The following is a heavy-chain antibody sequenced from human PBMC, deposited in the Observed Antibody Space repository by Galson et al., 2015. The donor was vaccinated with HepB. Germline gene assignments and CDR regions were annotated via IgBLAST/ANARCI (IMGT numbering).Heavy chain of an antibody. CDR2: ISSSSSYT. J-gene: IGHJ5*02. Sequence: SLRLSCAASGFTFSDYYMSWIRQAPGKGLEWVSYISSSSSYTNYADSVKGRFTISRDNAKNSLYLQMNSLRAEDTAVYYCAREVYGDYPPYNWFDPWGQGTLVTVSS. CDR3: AREVYGDYPPYNWFDP. CDR1: GFTFSDYY. V-gene: IGHV3-11*06. D-gene: IGHD4-17*01.